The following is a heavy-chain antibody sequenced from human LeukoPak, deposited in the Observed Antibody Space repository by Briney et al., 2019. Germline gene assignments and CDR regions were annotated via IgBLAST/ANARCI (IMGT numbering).Heavy chain of an antibody. J-gene: IGHJ4*02. CDR3: ASIDWGSGSFDY. D-gene: IGHD7-27*01. V-gene: IGHV3-48*01. CDR1: GFTFTNAW. Sequence: GGSLRLSCAASGFTFTNAWMHWVRQAPGKGLEWVSHISSSSSTIYYADSVKGRFTISRDNAKNSLYLQTNSLRAEDTAVYYCASIDWGSGSFDYWGQGTLVTVSS. CDR2: ISSSSSTI.